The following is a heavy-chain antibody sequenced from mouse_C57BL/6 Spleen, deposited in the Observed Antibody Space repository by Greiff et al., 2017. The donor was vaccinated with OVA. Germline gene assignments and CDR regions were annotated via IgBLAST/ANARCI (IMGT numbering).Heavy chain of an antibody. CDR3: ARTGPITTVVAYYFDY. Sequence: VQLQQPGAELVMPGASVKLSCKASGYTFTSYWMHWVKQRPGQGLEWIGELDPSDSYTNYNQKFKGKSTLTVDKSSSTAYMQLSSLTSEDSAVYYCARTGPITTVVAYYFDYWGQGTTLTVSS. D-gene: IGHD1-1*01. V-gene: IGHV1-69*01. CDR2: LDPSDSYT. CDR1: GYTFTSYW. J-gene: IGHJ2*01.